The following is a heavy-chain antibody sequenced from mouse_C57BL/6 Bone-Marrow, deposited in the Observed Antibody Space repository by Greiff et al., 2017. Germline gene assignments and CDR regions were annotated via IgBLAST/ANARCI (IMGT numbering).Heavy chain of an antibody. CDR2: IYPGSGST. CDR1: GYTFPSYW. CDR3: ARPYYSNYWYFDV. V-gene: IGHV1-55*01. J-gene: IGHJ1*03. Sequence: QFQLQQPGAELVKPGASVTMSCKASGYTFPSYWLTWVKQSPGQGLEWIGDIYPGSGSTNYNEKFKSKATLTVDTSSSTAYMQLSSLTSEDSAVYYCARPYYSNYWYFDVWGTGTTVTVSS. D-gene: IGHD2-5*01.